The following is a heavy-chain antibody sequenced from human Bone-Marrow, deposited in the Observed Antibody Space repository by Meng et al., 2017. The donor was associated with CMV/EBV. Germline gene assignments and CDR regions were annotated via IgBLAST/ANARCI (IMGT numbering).Heavy chain of an antibody. J-gene: IGHJ4*02. Sequence: GESLKISCAASGFTFNNYWMHWVRQAPGKGLLWVSRIKSDAIGTTYADSVKGRFTISRDNAKNSLYLQMNSLRAEDTAVYYCAREGVYDSSGYYFDYWGQGTLVTVSS. CDR1: GFTFNNYW. CDR2: IKSDAIGT. D-gene: IGHD3-22*01. CDR3: AREGVYDSSGYYFDY. V-gene: IGHV3-74*03.